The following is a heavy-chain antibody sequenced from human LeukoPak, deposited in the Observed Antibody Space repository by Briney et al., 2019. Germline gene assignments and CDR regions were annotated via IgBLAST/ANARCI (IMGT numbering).Heavy chain of an antibody. CDR1: GFTFSSYS. Sequence: PGGSLRLSCAASGFTFSSYSMNWVRQAPGKGLECVSYISSSSTTIYYADSVKGRFTISRDNAKNSLYLQMNSLRAEDTAVYYCARDRGRYYMDVWGKGTTVTISS. CDR2: ISSSSTTI. D-gene: IGHD6-25*01. V-gene: IGHV3-48*01. CDR3: ARDRGRYYMDV. J-gene: IGHJ6*03.